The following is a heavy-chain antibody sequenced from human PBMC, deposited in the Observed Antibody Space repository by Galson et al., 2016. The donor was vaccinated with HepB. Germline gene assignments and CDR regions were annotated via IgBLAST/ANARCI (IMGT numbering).Heavy chain of an antibody. Sequence: SLRLSCAASGFTFSSYGMHWVRQAPGKGLEWVAFISYDGSNIKYADSVKGRFTISRDNSKKTLYLQMNSLRAEDTAVYYCARDRLGGRPTYYYYYDMDVWGQGTTVTVSS. D-gene: IGHD5-12*01. CDR1: GFTFSSYG. V-gene: IGHV3-30*03. CDR2: ISYDGSNI. J-gene: IGHJ6*02. CDR3: ARDRLGGRPTYYYYYDMDV.